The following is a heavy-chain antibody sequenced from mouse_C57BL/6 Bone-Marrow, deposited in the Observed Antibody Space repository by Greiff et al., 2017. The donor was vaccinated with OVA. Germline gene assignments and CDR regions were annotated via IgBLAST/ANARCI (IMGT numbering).Heavy chain of an antibody. CDR3: ARTLIYYYGSSYWYFDV. D-gene: IGHD1-1*01. CDR2: ILPGSGST. CDR1: GYTFTGYW. Sequence: VQLQRSGAELMKPGASVKLSCKATGYTFTGYWIEWVKQRPGHGLEWIGEILPGSGSTNYNEKFKGKATFTADTSSNTAYMQLSSLTTEDSAIYYCARTLIYYYGSSYWYFDVWGTGTTVTVSS. J-gene: IGHJ1*03. V-gene: IGHV1-9*01.